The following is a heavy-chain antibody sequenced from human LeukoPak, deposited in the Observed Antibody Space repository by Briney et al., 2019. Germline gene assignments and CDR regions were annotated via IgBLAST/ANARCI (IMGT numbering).Heavy chain of an antibody. CDR1: GYTFTNFG. Sequence: GASVTVSCRASGYTFTNFGISWVRQAPGQGLEWIAWISAYNGNPTYAQKLQGRVTLTTDTSTNTAYMELRSLTSDDTAVYFCARAGQGYYYDTSAYYFDYWGQGTLVTVSS. J-gene: IGHJ4*02. D-gene: IGHD3-22*01. V-gene: IGHV1-18*01. CDR2: ISAYNGNP. CDR3: ARAGQGYYYDTSAYYFDY.